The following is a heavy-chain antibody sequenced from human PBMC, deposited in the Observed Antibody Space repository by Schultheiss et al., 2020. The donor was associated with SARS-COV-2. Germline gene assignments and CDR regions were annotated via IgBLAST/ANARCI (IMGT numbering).Heavy chain of an antibody. V-gene: IGHV3-23*01. Sequence: GESLKISCAASGFTFSSYAMSWVRQAPGKGLEWVSAISGSGGSTYYADSVKGRFTISRDNSKNTLYLQMNSLRAEDTAVYYCARAPQIVGATVYFQHWGQGTLVTVSS. D-gene: IGHD1-26*01. J-gene: IGHJ1*01. CDR2: ISGSGGST. CDR3: ARAPQIVGATVYFQH. CDR1: GFTFSSYA.